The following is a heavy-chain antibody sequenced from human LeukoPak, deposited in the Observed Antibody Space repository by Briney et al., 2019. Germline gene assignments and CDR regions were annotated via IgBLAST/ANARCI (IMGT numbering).Heavy chain of an antibody. Sequence: ASVKVSCKASGGTFSSYAISWVRQAPGQGLEWMGWINPNSGGTNYAQKFQGRVTMTRDTSISTAYMELSRLRSDDTAVYYCARQIGVTTVTKNAFDIWGQGTMVTVSS. CDR3: ARQIGVTTVTKNAFDI. CDR1: GGTFSSYA. V-gene: IGHV1-2*02. J-gene: IGHJ3*02. D-gene: IGHD4-17*01. CDR2: INPNSGGT.